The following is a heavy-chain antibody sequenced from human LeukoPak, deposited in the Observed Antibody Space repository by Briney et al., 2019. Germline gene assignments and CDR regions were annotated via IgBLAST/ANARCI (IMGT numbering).Heavy chain of an antibody. CDR3: AKGGIGETGGLSY. V-gene: IGHV3-23*01. CDR2: IGKIGNT. D-gene: IGHD7-27*01. J-gene: IGHJ4*02. Sequence: GGSLRLSCAASGFTFSSYAMTWVRQAPGRGLDWVSSIGKIGNTFYADSVKGRFTISRDESKTTLYLQMNSLRAEDTAVYFCAKGGIGETGGLSYWGQGTLVTVSS. CDR1: GFTFSSYA.